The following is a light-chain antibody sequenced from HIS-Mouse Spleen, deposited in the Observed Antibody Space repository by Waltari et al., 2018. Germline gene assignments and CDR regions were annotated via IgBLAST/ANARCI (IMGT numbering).Light chain of an antibody. V-gene: IGLV3-27*01. CDR3: YSAADNSGV. Sequence: SYELTQPSSVSVSPGQTARITCSGDVLAKKYARWFQQKPGRAPVLVIYKDSERPAGIPWRCSGSSAGTTVTLTISGAQVEDEADYYCYSAADNSGVFGGGTKLTVL. CDR1: VLAKKY. CDR2: KDS. J-gene: IGLJ2*01.